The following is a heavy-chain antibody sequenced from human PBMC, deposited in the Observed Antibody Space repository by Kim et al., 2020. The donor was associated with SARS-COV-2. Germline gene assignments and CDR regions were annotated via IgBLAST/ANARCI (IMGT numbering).Heavy chain of an antibody. J-gene: IGHJ6*02. Sequence: GGSLRLSCVASGFTFSSNAMQWVRQAPGKGLEWVAGIANDGTKKYYADSAKGRFTISRDNSKNTLSLQMNSLGVEDTGVYYCAKDRWMTGVSSNGFDVWGQGTQVTVSS. CDR2: IANDGTKK. V-gene: IGHV3-30*18. D-gene: IGHD5-12*01. CDR3: AKDRWMTGVSSNGFDV. CDR1: GFTFSSNA.